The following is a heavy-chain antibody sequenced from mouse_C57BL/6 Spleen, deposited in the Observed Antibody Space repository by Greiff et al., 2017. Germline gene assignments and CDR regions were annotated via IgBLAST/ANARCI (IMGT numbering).Heavy chain of an antibody. CDR2: IHPNSGST. CDR1: GYTFTSYW. V-gene: IGHV1-64*01. Sequence: VQLQQPGAELVKPGASVKLSCKASGYTFTSYWMHWVKQRPGQGLEWIGMIHPNSGSTNYNEKFKSKATLTVDKSSSTAYMQLSSLTSEDSAVYYCALITTVVAPFDYWGQGTTLTVSS. CDR3: ALITTVVAPFDY. J-gene: IGHJ2*01. D-gene: IGHD1-1*01.